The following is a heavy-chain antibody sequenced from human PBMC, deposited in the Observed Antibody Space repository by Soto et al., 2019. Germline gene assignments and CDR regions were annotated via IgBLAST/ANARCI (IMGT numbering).Heavy chain of an antibody. CDR1: GGTFSSYT. V-gene: IGHV1-69*04. D-gene: IGHD6-13*01. J-gene: IGHJ4*02. CDR3: ARDPYSTPYYFDY. Sequence: ASVKVSCKASGGTFSSYTISWVRQAPGQGLEWMGRIIPILGIANYAQKFQGRVTITADKSTSTAYMELSSLRSEDTAVYYCARDPYSTPYYFDYWGQGTLVTVSS. CDR2: IIPILGIA.